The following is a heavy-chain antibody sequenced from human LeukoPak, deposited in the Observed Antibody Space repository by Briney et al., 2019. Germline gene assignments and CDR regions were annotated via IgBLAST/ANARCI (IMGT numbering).Heavy chain of an antibody. CDR3: AGHFDSATNY. J-gene: IGHJ4*02. CDR1: GFIVSSNY. V-gene: IGHV3-53*01. D-gene: IGHD3-10*01. Sequence: GGSLRLCCVASGFIVSSNYMCLVRQAPGKGLECVSILYISGGTYYADSVKGRFTISRDNSKNTVYLQMNSLRAEDTAVYYWAGHFDSATNYWAQGTLVTVSS. CDR2: LYISGGT.